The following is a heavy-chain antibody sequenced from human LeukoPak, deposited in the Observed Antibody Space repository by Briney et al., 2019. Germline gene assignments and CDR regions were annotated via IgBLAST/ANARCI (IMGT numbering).Heavy chain of an antibody. J-gene: IGHJ4*02. V-gene: IGHV3-9*01. CDR3: AKTGGDGYNWPYYFDY. D-gene: IGHD5-24*01. CDR1: GFTFDDYA. Sequence: GGSLRLSCAASGFTFDDYAMHWVRQAPGKGLGWVSGISWNSGSIGYADSVKGRFTISRDNAKNSLYLQMNSLRAEDTALYYCAKTGGDGYNWPYYFDYWGQGTLVTVSS. CDR2: ISWNSGSI.